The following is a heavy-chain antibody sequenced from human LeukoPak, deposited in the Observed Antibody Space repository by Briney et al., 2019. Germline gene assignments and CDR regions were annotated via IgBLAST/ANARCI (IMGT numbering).Heavy chain of an antibody. CDR3: ARGSGSYPFDY. V-gene: IGHV4-61*05. Sequence: PSETLSLTCTVSGGSISSSSYYWGWIRQPPGKGLEWIGYIYYSGSTNYNPSLKSRVTISVDTSKNQFSLKLSSVTAADTAVYYCARGSGSYPFDYWGQGTLVTVSS. D-gene: IGHD1-26*01. J-gene: IGHJ4*02. CDR1: GGSISSSSYY. CDR2: IYYSGST.